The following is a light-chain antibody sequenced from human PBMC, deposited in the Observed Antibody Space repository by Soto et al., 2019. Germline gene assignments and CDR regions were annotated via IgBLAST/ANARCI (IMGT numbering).Light chain of an antibody. V-gene: IGLV4-69*01. J-gene: IGLJ7*01. CDR2: LNSDGSH. Sequence: QPVLTQSPSASASLGASVKLTSTLSSGHSSYAIAWHQQQPEKGPRYLMKLNSDGSHSKGDGIPDRFSGSSSGAERYLTISSLQSEDEADYYCQTWGTGIAVFGGGTQLTVL. CDR1: SGHSSYA. CDR3: QTWGTGIAV.